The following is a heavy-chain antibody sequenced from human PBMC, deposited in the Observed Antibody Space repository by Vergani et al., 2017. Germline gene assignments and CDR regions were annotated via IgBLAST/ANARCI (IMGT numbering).Heavy chain of an antibody. V-gene: IGHV4-34*09. CDR1: GFTFSDYY. Sequence: QVQLVESGGGLVKPGGSLRLSCAASGFTFSDYYMSWIRQAPGKGLEWIGEIYHSGSTNYNPSLKSRVTISVDKSKNQFSLKLSSVTAADTAVYYCAKDVRWLQFTYFDYWGQGTLVTVSS. CDR3: AKDVRWLQFTYFDY. D-gene: IGHD5-24*01. CDR2: IYHSGST. J-gene: IGHJ4*02.